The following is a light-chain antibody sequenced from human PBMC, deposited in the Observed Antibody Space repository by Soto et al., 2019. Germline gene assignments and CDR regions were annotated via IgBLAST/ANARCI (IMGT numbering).Light chain of an antibody. CDR3: QQDISFPFT. J-gene: IGKJ3*01. Sequence: DIQMTQSPSSVSASVGDRVTISCRASQGISNWLAWYQQKPGKAPELLIYAASSLQSGVPSRFSGSASGTDFTLTINSLQPEDVGTYYCQQDISFPFTFGPGTKVHV. V-gene: IGKV1-12*01. CDR2: AAS. CDR1: QGISNW.